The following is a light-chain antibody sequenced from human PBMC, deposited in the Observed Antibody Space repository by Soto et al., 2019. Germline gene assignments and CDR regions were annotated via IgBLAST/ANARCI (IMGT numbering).Light chain of an antibody. J-gene: IGKJ4*01. V-gene: IGKV1-39*01. Sequence: DIQMTQSPSSLSASLGDRVSITCRTSQSISNYLNWYQHKPGKAPKVLISAASNLQSGVPSRFSGSGSGTVFTLTISSLQPEDFATYFCQQSYTLSPLTFGGGTKVDI. CDR3: QQSYTLSPLT. CDR2: AAS. CDR1: QSISNY.